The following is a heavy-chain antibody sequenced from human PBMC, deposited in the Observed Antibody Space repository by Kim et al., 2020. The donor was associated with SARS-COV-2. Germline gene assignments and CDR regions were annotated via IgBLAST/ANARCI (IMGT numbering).Heavy chain of an antibody. J-gene: IGHJ4*02. CDR2: IKEDGSEK. Sequence: GGSLRLSCAASGFMFSGYWMSWVRQAPGKGLEWVANIKEDGSEKYYVDSVKGRFTISRDNAKNSLYLQMNSLRAEDTAVYYCAMVRGFIRYYFDYWGQGTLVTVSS. V-gene: IGHV3-7*03. D-gene: IGHD3-10*01. CDR3: AMVRGFIRYYFDY. CDR1: GFMFSGYW.